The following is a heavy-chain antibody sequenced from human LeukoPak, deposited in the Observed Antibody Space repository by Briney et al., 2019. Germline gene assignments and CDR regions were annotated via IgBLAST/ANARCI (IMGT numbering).Heavy chain of an antibody. Sequence: GGSLRLSCAASGFTFSSYAMHWVRQAPGKGLEWVAVISYDGSNKYYADSVKGRFTISRDNSKNTLYLQMNGLRAEDTAVYYCAKEVASGYSYDTWGQGTLVTVSS. CDR3: AKEVASGYSYDT. D-gene: IGHD5-18*01. V-gene: IGHV3-30-3*01. J-gene: IGHJ5*02. CDR2: ISYDGSNK. CDR1: GFTFSSYA.